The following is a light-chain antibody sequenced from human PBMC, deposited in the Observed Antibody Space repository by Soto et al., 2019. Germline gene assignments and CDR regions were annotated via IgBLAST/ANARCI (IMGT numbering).Light chain of an antibody. V-gene: IGKV1-33*01. J-gene: IGKJ3*01. CDR2: DAS. CDR1: QDISNY. Sequence: DIQMTQSPSSLSASVGDRVTITCQASQDISNYLNWYQQKPGKAPKLLIYDASNLETGVPSRFSGSGSGTDFTFTISSLQPEDIATYYCQQYDNLRFIFGPGTKVDIK. CDR3: QQYDNLRFI.